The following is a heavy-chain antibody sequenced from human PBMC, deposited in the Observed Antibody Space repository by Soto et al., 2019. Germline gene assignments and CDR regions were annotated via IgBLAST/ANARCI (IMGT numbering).Heavy chain of an antibody. J-gene: IGHJ5*02. CDR1: GGSISSSNYY. Sequence: SETLSLTCTVSGGSISSSNYYWSWVRQPPGKGLEWIGSIYYTGSTYYNPSLKSRVTISVDTSKNQFSLKLTSVTAADTAVYYCARLEFGDVEWLRLSWFDPWGQGTLVTVSS. CDR2: IYYTGST. D-gene: IGHD5-12*01. V-gene: IGHV4-39*01. CDR3: ARLEFGDVEWLRLSWFDP.